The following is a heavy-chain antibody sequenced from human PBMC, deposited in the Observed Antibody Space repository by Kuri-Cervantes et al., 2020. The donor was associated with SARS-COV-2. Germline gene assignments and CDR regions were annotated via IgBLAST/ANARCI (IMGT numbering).Heavy chain of an antibody. V-gene: IGHV3-7*01. CDR1: GFTFRSYW. CDR3: AGLSNWGFLLDY. Sequence: GESLKISCAASGFTFRSYWMSWVRQAPGKGLEWVANIKPDGSEKNYVDSAKGRFTISRDNAKNSLYLQTNSLRVEDTAVYYCAGLSNWGFLLDYWGQGTLVTVSS. J-gene: IGHJ4*02. CDR2: IKPDGSEK. D-gene: IGHD7-27*01.